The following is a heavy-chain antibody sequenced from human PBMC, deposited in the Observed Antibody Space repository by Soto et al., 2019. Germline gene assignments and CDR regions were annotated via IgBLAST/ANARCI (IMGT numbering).Heavy chain of an antibody. CDR1: GFTFSSYV. CDR3: ARETPGWNPFDF. V-gene: IGHV3-30*03. CDR2: ISYDGSNK. Sequence: GESLKISCASSGFTFSSYVMHWVRQAPGKGLEWVALISYDGSNKQYGDSVKGRFTISRDNSKNTLYLQVNSLRAEDTAVYYCARETPGWNPFDFWGQGTQVTVSS. D-gene: IGHD1-1*01. J-gene: IGHJ4*02.